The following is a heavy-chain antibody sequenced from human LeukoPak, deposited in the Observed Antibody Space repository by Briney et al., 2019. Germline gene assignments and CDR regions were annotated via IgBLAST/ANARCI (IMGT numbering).Heavy chain of an antibody. Sequence: GRSLRLSCAASGFTFSSYAMHWVRQAPGKGLEWVAVISYDGSNKYYADSVKGRFTISRDNSKNTLYLQMNSLRAEDMAVYYCASLLDYYGSGGYYPTSGMDVWGKGTTVTVSS. CDR2: ISYDGSNK. CDR1: GFTFSSYA. D-gene: IGHD3-10*01. CDR3: ASLLDYYGSGGYYPTSGMDV. V-gene: IGHV3-30*04. J-gene: IGHJ6*04.